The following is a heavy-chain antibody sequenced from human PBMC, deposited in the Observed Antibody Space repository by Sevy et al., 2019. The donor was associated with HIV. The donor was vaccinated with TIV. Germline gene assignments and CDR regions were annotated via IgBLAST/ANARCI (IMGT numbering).Heavy chain of an antibody. D-gene: IGHD3-22*01. CDR2: IFDSFYGSGDIT. Sequence: GGSLRLSCAASGFTFSNYAMNWVRQAPGKGLEWVSTIFDSFYGSGDITYYADSVKGRFTISRDNSKNTVFLQMNSLGAEEKGIIYRSGGGYDSSGLFDSFDYLGQGTMVTVSS. CDR3: SGGGYDSSGLFDSFDY. V-gene: IGHV3-23*01. CDR1: GFTFSNYA. J-gene: IGHJ3*01.